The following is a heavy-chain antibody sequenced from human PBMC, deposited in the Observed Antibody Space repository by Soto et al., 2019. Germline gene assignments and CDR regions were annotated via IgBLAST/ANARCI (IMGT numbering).Heavy chain of an antibody. CDR2: LYYSGST. Sequence: SETLSLTCTVSGGSISSSTYYWGWIRQPPGKGLEWIGSLYYSGSTYYNPSLKSRVTISVDSSKNQFSLKLSSVTAADTAGYYCASANFYFYYGMDVWGQGTTVTVSS. J-gene: IGHJ6*02. D-gene: IGHD2-15*01. CDR3: ASANFYFYYGMDV. CDR1: GGSISSSTYY. V-gene: IGHV4-39*01.